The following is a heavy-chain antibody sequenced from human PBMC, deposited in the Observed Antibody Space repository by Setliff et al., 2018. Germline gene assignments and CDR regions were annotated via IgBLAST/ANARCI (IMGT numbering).Heavy chain of an antibody. CDR1: GYTFTSYA. J-gene: IGHJ4*02. CDR2: INTNTGNP. V-gene: IGHV7-4-1*02. Sequence: GASVKVSCKASGYTFTSYAMNWVRQAPGQGLEWMGWINTNTGNPTYAQGFTGRFVFSLDTSVSTAYLQISSLKAEDTAVYYGARAPANWGSGGSGDIYYFDYWGQGTLVTVSS. D-gene: IGHD7-27*01. CDR3: ARAPANWGSGGSGDIYYFDY.